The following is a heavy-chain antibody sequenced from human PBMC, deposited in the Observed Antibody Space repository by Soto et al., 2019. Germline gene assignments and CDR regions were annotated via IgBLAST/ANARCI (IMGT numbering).Heavy chain of an antibody. CDR1: GFTFSSYA. J-gene: IGHJ4*02. D-gene: IGHD5-12*01. CDR2: ISYDGSNK. Sequence: QVQLVESGGGVVQPGRSLRLSCAASGFTFSSYAMHWVRQAPGKGLEWVAVISYDGSNKYYADSVKGRFTISRDNSKNTLYLQMNSLRAEDTAVYYCARDRKNVEMATIQERGVDYWGQGTLVTVSS. CDR3: ARDRKNVEMATIQERGVDY. V-gene: IGHV3-30-3*01.